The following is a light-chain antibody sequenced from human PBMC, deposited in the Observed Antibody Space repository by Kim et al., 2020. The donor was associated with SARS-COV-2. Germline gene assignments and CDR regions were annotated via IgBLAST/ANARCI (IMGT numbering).Light chain of an antibody. Sequence: PGERATLSCRASQSVPRNYLAWYQHKPGQAPRLLIYGASSRATGIPDRFTGSGSGTDFTLTISRLEPEDFAVYYCQQYDDSPMYTFGQGTKVEI. J-gene: IGKJ2*01. CDR3: QQYDDSPMYT. V-gene: IGKV3-20*01. CDR1: QSVPRNY. CDR2: GAS.